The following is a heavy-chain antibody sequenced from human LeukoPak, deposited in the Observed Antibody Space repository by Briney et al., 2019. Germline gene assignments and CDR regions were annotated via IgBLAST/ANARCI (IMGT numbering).Heavy chain of an antibody. V-gene: IGHV1-18*01. CDR1: GYTFTSYG. J-gene: IGHJ4*02. CDR3: ARVRQWLRLGTRGVSDY. D-gene: IGHD5-12*01. Sequence: ASVKVSCKASGYTFTSYGISWVRQAPGQGLEWMGWISAYNGNTNYAQKLQGRVTMTTDTSTSTAYMELRSLRSDDTAVYYCARVRQWLRLGTRGVSDYWGQGTLVTVSS. CDR2: ISAYNGNT.